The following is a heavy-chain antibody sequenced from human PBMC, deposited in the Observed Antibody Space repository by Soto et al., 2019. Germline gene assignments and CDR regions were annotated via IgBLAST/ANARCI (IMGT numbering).Heavy chain of an antibody. J-gene: IGHJ4*02. V-gene: IGHV4-30-2*01. D-gene: IGHD6-13*01. CDR3: ARATGYSSSWYFDY. CDR1: GGSISSGGYS. Sequence: QLQLQESGSGLVKPSQTLSLTCAVSGGSISSGGYSWSWIRQPPGKGLEWIGYIYHSGSTYYNPSLKSRVTISVDRSKNQFSLKLSSVTAADTAVYYCARATGYSSSWYFDYWGQGTLVTVSS. CDR2: IYHSGST.